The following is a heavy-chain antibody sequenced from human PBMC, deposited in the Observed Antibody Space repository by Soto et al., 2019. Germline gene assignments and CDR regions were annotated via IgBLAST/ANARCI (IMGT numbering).Heavy chain of an antibody. CDR3: ARDTHYCSGGSCYGLNWYDP. CDR1: GGSFSGYY. J-gene: IGHJ5*02. V-gene: IGHV4-34*01. CDR2: INHSGST. Sequence: PWETLSLTCAVYGGSFSGYYWSWIRQPPGKGLEWIGEINHSGSTYYNPSLKSRVTISVDRSKNQFSLKLSSVTAADTAVYYCARDTHYCSGGSCYGLNWYDPWGQGTLVTVSS. D-gene: IGHD2-15*01.